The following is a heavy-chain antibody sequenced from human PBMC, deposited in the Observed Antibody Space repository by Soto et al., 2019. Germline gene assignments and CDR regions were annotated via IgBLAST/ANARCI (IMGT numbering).Heavy chain of an antibody. CDR1: GFTFSSYA. CDR2: ISGSGGST. J-gene: IGHJ4*02. D-gene: IGHD3-10*01. V-gene: IGHV3-23*01. CDR3: AKAPGLWFGELIDY. Sequence: GGSLRLSCAASGFTFSSYAMSWVRQAPGKGLEWVSAISGSGGSTYYADSVKGRFTISRDNSKNTLYLQMNSLRAEDTAVYYCAKAPGLWFGELIDYWGQGTLVTVSS.